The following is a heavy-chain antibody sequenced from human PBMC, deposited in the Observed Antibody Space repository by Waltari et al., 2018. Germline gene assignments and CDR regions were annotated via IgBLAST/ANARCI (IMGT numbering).Heavy chain of an antibody. Sequence: EVQLVESGGGLIQPGGSLRLSCAASGFTVSSNYMSWVRQAPGKGVEGVSVIYSGGSTYYADSGKGRFTISRDNSKNTLYLQMNSLRAEDTAVDYCARAGIMITFGGVYDYWGQGTLVTVSS. CDR2: IYSGGST. D-gene: IGHD3-16*01. J-gene: IGHJ4*02. V-gene: IGHV3-53*01. CDR3: ARAGIMITFGGVYDY. CDR1: GFTVSSNY.